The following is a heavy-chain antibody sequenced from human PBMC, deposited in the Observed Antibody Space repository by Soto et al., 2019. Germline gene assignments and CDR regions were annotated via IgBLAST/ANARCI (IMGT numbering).Heavy chain of an antibody. Sequence: GGSLRLSCAASGFTFSSYGMHWVRQAPGKGLEWVAVISYDGSNKYYADSVKGRFTISRDNSKNTLYLQMNSLRAEDTAVYYCARTQDYYDSSGALDYWGQGTLVTVSS. CDR3: ARTQDYYDSSGALDY. V-gene: IGHV3-30*03. J-gene: IGHJ4*02. CDR2: ISYDGSNK. D-gene: IGHD3-22*01. CDR1: GFTFSSYG.